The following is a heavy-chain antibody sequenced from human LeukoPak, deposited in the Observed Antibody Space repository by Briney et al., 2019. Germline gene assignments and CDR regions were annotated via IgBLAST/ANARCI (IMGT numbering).Heavy chain of an antibody. D-gene: IGHD1-1*01. CDR3: ARSWNDVAPFDY. CDR1: GGTFSSYA. CDR2: IIPIFGTA. Sequence: ASVKVSCKASGGTFSSYAISWVRQAPGQGLEWMGGIIPIFGTANYAQKFQGRVTITTDESTSTAYMELSSLGSEDTAVYYCARSWNDVAPFDYWGQGTLVTVSS. J-gene: IGHJ4*02. V-gene: IGHV1-69*05.